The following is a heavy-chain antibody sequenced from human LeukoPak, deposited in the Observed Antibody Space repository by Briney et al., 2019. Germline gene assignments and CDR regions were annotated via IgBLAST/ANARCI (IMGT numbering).Heavy chain of an antibody. J-gene: IGHJ3*02. CDR2: INNDGGGT. Sequence: GGSLRLSCAASGFSFGSYWMYWVRRAPGKGLMYIARINNDGGGTTYADSVKGRFTISRDNARNGVYLQMNSLRAEDTAVYYCARGGPHHAFDIWGQGTTVTVSS. D-gene: IGHD1-14*01. CDR1: GFSFGSYW. V-gene: IGHV3-74*03. CDR3: ARGGPHHAFDI.